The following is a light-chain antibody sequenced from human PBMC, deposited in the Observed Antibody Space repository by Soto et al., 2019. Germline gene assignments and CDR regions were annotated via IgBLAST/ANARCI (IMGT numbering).Light chain of an antibody. J-gene: IGKJ2*01. CDR2: AAS. Sequence: EIVLTQSPDTLSLSPGERATLFCRASQSVTSNNLAWYQQKRGQAPRLLIHAASIRAAGTPVRISGSGSGTDFVLTISRLEPEDFAIYYCHQYETSPRTFGPGTQLEI. V-gene: IGKV3-20*01. CDR3: HQYETSPRT. CDR1: QSVTSNN.